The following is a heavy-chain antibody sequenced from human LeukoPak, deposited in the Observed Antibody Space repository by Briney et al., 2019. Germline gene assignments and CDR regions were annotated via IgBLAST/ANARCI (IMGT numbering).Heavy chain of an antibody. V-gene: IGHV3-74*01. CDR2: INSDGSST. J-gene: IGHJ4*02. CDR1: GFTFDDYA. Sequence: GGSLRLSCAASGFTFDDYAMHLVRQAPGKGLVWVSRINSDGSSTSYADSVKGRFTISRDNAKNTLYLQMSSLRAEDTAVYYCARGTGTGFKDYWGQGTLVTVSS. CDR3: ARGTGTGFKDY. D-gene: IGHD3-9*01.